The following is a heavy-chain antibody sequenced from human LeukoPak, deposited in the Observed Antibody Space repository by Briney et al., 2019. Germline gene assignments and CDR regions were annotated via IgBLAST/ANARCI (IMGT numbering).Heavy chain of an antibody. J-gene: IGHJ4*02. Sequence: GGSLRLSCEDSGFTFSRNWMHWVRQEPGKGLVWVSRINRDGSVTTYADSMKGRFTISRDNAKNTLYLQMSSLRADDTAVYYCVRGLLGLSDYWGQGTLVTVSS. CDR3: VRGLLGLSDY. CDR2: INRDGSVT. V-gene: IGHV3-74*01. CDR1: GFTFSRNW. D-gene: IGHD3-16*01.